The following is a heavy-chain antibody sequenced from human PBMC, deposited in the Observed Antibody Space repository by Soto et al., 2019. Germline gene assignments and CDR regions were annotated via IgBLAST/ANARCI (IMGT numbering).Heavy chain of an antibody. CDR1: GFALSRSW. CDR3: ARGPRGWYGFDY. D-gene: IGHD6-19*01. CDR2: INFDGSST. Sequence: EVQLVESGGGLVQPGGSLRLSCAGSGFALSRSWMHWVRQDPGKGLVWVSRINFDGSSTDYADSVRGRFTISRDNAKNTLYLEMNSLRADDTAVYHCARGPRGWYGFDYWGQGTLVTVSS. V-gene: IGHV3-74*01. J-gene: IGHJ4*02.